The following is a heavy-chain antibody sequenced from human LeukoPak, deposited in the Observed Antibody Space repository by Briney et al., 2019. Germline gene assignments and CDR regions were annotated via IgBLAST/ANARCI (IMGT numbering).Heavy chain of an antibody. CDR3: ASEVRGVIPGAFDI. Sequence: PSETLSLTCTVSGGSISSYYWSWIRQPPGKGLEWIGYIYYSGSTNYNPSLKSRVTISEDTSKNQFSLKLSSVTAADTAVYYCASEVRGVIPGAFDIWGQGTMVTVSS. D-gene: IGHD3-10*01. V-gene: IGHV4-59*01. CDR1: GGSISSYY. CDR2: IYYSGST. J-gene: IGHJ3*02.